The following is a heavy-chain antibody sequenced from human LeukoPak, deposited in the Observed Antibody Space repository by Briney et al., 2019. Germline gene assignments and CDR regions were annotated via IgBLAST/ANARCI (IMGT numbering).Heavy chain of an antibody. CDR3: ARGPIVVVPAASLHPIIFDI. CDR2: ISSSSSYI. V-gene: IGHV3-21*01. J-gene: IGHJ3*02. D-gene: IGHD2-2*01. CDR1: GFTFSSYS. Sequence: PGGSLRLSCAASGFTFSSYSMNWVRQAPGKGLEWVSSISSSSSYIYYADSVKGRLTISRDNAKNSLYLQMNSLRAEDTAVYYCARGPIVVVPAASLHPIIFDIWGQGTMVTVSS.